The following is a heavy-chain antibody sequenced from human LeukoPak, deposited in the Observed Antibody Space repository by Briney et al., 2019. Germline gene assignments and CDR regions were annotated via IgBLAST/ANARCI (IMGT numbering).Heavy chain of an antibody. CDR1: GYTFTGYF. D-gene: IGHD6-13*01. J-gene: IGHJ4*02. CDR2: INPNSGGT. V-gene: IGHV1-2*02. Sequence: ASVKVSCKASGYTFTGYFMHWVRQAPGQGLEWMGWINPNSGGTNYAQKFQGRVTVTRGTSISTAYIELSRLRSDDTAVYYCARDLDGSSGCDYWGQGTLVTVSS. CDR3: ARDLDGSSGCDY.